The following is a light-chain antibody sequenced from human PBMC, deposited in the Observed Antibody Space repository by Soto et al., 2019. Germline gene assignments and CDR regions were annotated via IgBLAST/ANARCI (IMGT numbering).Light chain of an antibody. V-gene: IGKV1-12*01. CDR3: QQANSLLT. Sequence: DIQMTQSPSSVSASVGDRVTITCRASRDISTYLAWSQQKPGNAPKLLIYSASTLESGVPSRFSGSGSGTDFTLTISSLQPEDLATYYCQQANSLLTFGGGTKVAVK. J-gene: IGKJ4*01. CDR2: SAS. CDR1: RDISTY.